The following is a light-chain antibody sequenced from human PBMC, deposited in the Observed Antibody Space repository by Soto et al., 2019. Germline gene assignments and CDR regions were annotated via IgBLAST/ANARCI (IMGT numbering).Light chain of an antibody. J-gene: IGKJ4*01. CDR2: AAS. V-gene: IGKV1-12*01. CDR1: QGISSW. Sequence: DIQMTQSPSSMSASVGDRVTITCRASQGISSWLAWYQRKPGKAPKLLIYAASSLQSGVPSRFSGSGSGTHFPLTISTLQPEDFATYYCQQINSFPLTFGGGTKVEIK. CDR3: QQINSFPLT.